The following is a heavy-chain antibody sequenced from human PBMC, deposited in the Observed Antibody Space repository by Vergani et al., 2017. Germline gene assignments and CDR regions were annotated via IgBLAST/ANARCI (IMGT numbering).Heavy chain of an antibody. V-gene: IGHV1-69*04. Sequence: QVQLVQSGAEVKKPGSSVKVSCKASGGTFSSYAISWVRQAPGQGLEWMGRIIPILGIANYAQKFQGRVTITADKSTSTAYMELSSLRSEDTAVYYCARAGYDYWRGYTGGYYCMDVGGKGTTVTVSS. CDR2: IIPILGIA. CDR3: ARAGYDYWRGYTGGYYCMDV. J-gene: IGHJ6*03. D-gene: IGHD3-3*01. CDR1: GGTFSSYA.